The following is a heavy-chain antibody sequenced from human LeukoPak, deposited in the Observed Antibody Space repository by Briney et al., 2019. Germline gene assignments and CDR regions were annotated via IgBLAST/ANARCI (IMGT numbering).Heavy chain of an antibody. D-gene: IGHD1-26*01. V-gene: IGHV4-4*07. J-gene: IGHJ6*03. CDR2: IYTSGNT. CDR3: ARVLVGANYYYSYMDV. CDR1: GGSLRSYY. Sequence: PSETLSLTCTVSGGSLRSYYWSWVRQPAGKGLEWIGRIYTSGNTNYNPSLKSRVTISVDKSKNQFSLKLSSVTAADTAVYYCARVLVGANYYYSYMDVWGKGTTVTVSS.